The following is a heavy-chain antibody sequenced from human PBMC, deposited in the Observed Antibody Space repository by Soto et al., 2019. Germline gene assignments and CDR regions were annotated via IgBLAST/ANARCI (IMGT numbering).Heavy chain of an antibody. V-gene: IGHV4-59*01. Sequence: PSETLSLTCTVSGGSISSYYWSWIRQPPGKGLEWIGYIYYSGSTNYNPSLKSRVTISVDTSKNQFSLKLSSVTAADTAVYYCARDQRGLWFGEFYYYYGMDVWGQGTTVTVSS. CDR1: GGSISSYY. CDR3: ARDQRGLWFGEFYYYYGMDV. D-gene: IGHD3-10*01. CDR2: IYYSGST. J-gene: IGHJ6*02.